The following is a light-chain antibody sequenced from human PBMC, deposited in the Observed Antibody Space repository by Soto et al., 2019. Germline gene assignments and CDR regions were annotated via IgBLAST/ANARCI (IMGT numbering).Light chain of an antibody. CDR1: QNIGKF. Sequence: DIQMTQSPSSLSASVGDRVTITCRPSQNIGKFLNWYQQRPGKAPTALIHATSTLQSGVSSRFSGSGSDTDFTLTITSLRTEDFATYFCQQIFSSPLTFGGGTKVEL. V-gene: IGKV1-39*01. CDR2: ATS. J-gene: IGKJ4*01. CDR3: QQIFSSPLT.